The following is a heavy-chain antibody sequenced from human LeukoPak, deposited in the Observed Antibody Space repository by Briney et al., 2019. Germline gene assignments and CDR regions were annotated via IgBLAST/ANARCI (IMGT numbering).Heavy chain of an antibody. CDR2: ISSSSSYI. V-gene: IGHV3-21*01. CDR1: GFTSNHYW. Sequence: GGSLRLSCAASGFTSNHYWMSWVRQAPGKGLEWVLSISSSSSYIYYADSVKGRFTISRDNAKNSLYLQMNSLRAEDTAVYYCAGASPLDYWGQGTLVTVSS. CDR3: AGASPLDY. J-gene: IGHJ4*02.